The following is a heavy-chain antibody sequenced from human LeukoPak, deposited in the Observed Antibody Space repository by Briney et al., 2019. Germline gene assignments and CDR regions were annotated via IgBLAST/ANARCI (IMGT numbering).Heavy chain of an antibody. Sequence: SETLSLTCTVSGGSISTSNYYWGWIRQPPGKGLEWIGNIFSGSTYYSPSLKSRVTISLDTSRNQFSLKLNSVTAADTAVYYCAKSNGYGLVDIWGQGTMVTVSS. V-gene: IGHV4-39*07. CDR3: AKSNGYGLVDI. J-gene: IGHJ3*02. CDR1: GGSISTSNYY. D-gene: IGHD3-10*01. CDR2: IFSGST.